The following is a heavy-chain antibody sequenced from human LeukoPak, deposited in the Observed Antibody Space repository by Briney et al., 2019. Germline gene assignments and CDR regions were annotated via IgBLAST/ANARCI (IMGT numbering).Heavy chain of an antibody. D-gene: IGHD2-8*01. Sequence: SETLSLTRSVSGDSITTNNYYWGWIRQPPGKGLEWIGNIHYSGSTYYSPSLKNRVTISVDTSKNQFSLRLKSVTAADTAVYYCWRPHCSNSVCSSSRVDFWGQGTLVTVSS. CDR3: WRPHCSNSVCSSSRVDF. J-gene: IGHJ4*02. V-gene: IGHV4-39*01. CDR1: GDSITTNNYY. CDR2: IHYSGST.